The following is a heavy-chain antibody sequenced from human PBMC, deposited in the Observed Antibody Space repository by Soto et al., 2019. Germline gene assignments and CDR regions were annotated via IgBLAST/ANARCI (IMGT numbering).Heavy chain of an antibody. J-gene: IGHJ4*02. Sequence: SVKVSCKASGGTFGSYAISWVRQAPGQGLEWMGGIIPIFGTANYAQKFQGRVTITADESTSTAYMELSSLRSEDTAVYYCARDRRRDGYNWSFDYWGQGTLVTVSS. CDR3: ARDRRRDGYNWSFDY. V-gene: IGHV1-69*13. CDR2: IIPIFGTA. D-gene: IGHD5-12*01. CDR1: GGTFGSYA.